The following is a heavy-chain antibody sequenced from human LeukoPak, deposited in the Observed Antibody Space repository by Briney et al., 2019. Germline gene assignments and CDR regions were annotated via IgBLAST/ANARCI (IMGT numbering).Heavy chain of an antibody. CDR2: INPNSGGT. CDR1: GSTFTDYY. D-gene: IGHD3-22*01. V-gene: IGHV1-2*02. J-gene: IGHJ4*02. CDR3: ARTTPYYYDSSLVY. Sequence: GASVKVSCKASGSTFTDYYMHWVRQAPGQGLEWMGWINPNSGGTNFAQKFQGRVTMTRDTSISTAYMELSRLRSDDTAVYYCARTTPYYYDSSLVYWGQGTLVTVSS.